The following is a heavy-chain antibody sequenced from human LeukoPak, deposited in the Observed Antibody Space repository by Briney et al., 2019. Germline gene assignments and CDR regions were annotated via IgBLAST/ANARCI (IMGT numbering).Heavy chain of an antibody. CDR2: IYYSGST. Sequence: SETLSLTCTVSGGSISSYYWSWIRQPPGKGLEWIGYIYYSGSTNYNPSLKRRVTISVDTSKNQFSLKLSSVTAADTAVYYCARELPGYMDVWGKGTTVTVSS. CDR3: ARELPGYMDV. J-gene: IGHJ6*03. CDR1: GGSISSYY. D-gene: IGHD1-26*01. V-gene: IGHV4-59*01.